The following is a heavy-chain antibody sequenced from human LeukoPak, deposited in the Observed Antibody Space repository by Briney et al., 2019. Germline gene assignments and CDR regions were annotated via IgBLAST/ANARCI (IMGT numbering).Heavy chain of an antibody. CDR3: ARDKRSRNYYGMDV. J-gene: IGHJ6*02. CDR2: INPNSGGT. CDR1: GYTFTGYY. D-gene: IGHD1-14*01. V-gene: IGHV1-2*02. Sequence: ASVKVSCKASGYTFTGYYMHWVRQAPGQGLEWMGWINPNSGGTNYAQKFQGRVTMTRGTSISTAYMELSRLRSDDTAVYYCARDKRSRNYYGMDVWGQGTTVTVSS.